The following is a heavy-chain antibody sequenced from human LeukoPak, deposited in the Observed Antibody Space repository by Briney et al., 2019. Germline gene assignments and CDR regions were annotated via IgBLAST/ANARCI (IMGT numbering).Heavy chain of an antibody. V-gene: IGHV4-38-2*02. CDR3: AREPGDFWSGISVFDY. Sequence: NPSETLSLTCTVSGYSISSGYYWGWIRQPPGKGLEWIGSIYHSGSTYYNPSLKSRVTISVDTSKNQFSLKLGSVTAADTAVYYCAREPGDFWSGISVFDYWGQGTLVTVSS. D-gene: IGHD3-3*01. CDR1: GYSISSGYY. J-gene: IGHJ4*02. CDR2: IYHSGST.